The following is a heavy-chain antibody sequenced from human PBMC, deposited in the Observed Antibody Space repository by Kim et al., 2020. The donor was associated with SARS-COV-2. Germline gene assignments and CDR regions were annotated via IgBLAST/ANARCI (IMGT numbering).Heavy chain of an antibody. J-gene: IGHJ4*02. Sequence: GGSLRLSCAASGFTFSNAWMSWVRQAPGKGLEWVGRIKSKTDGGTTDYAAPVKGRFTISRDDSKNTLYLQMNSLKTEDTAVYYCTTDPLRITMTLFDYWGQGTLVTVSS. D-gene: IGHD3-22*01. CDR2: IKSKTDGGTT. CDR1: GFTFSNAW. V-gene: IGHV3-15*01. CDR3: TTDPLRITMTLFDY.